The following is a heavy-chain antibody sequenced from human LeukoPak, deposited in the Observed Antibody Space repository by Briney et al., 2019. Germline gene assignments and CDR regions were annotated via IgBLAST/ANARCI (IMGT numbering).Heavy chain of an antibody. V-gene: IGHV4-59*01. J-gene: IGHJ4*02. CDR1: GGSLIDYF. CDR2: IYYRGST. CDR3: ARLGCSGGSCPLDY. Sequence: SETLSLTCTVSGGSLIDYFWSWIRQPPGRGREWIGYIYYRGSTDYSPSLKSRFTISVDTSKNQFSLKLSSVTAADTAVYYCARLGCSGGSCPLDYWGQGTLVTVSS. D-gene: IGHD2-15*01.